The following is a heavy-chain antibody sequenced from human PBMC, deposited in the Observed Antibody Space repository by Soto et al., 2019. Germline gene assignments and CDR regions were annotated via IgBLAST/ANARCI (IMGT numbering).Heavy chain of an antibody. Sequence: SETLSLTCTVSGGSVSSGSYYWSWIRQPPGKGLEWIGYIYYSGSTNYNPSLKSRVTISVDTSKNQFSLKLSSVTAADTAVYYCARVDDYGDYNNWFDPWGQGTLVTVSS. J-gene: IGHJ5*02. CDR3: ARVDDYGDYNNWFDP. CDR2: IYYSGST. CDR1: GGSVSSGSYY. V-gene: IGHV4-61*01. D-gene: IGHD4-17*01.